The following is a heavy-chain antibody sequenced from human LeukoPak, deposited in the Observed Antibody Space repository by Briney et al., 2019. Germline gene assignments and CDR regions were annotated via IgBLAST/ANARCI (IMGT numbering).Heavy chain of an antibody. CDR3: ARGVTYVDY. Sequence: SETLSLTCTVSGGSISSSSYYWGWIRQPPGKGLEWIGSIYYSGSTYYNPSLKSRVTISVDTSKNQFSLKLSSVTAADTAVYYCARGVTYVDYWGQGTLVTVSS. J-gene: IGHJ4*02. CDR2: IYYSGST. D-gene: IGHD2-21*02. V-gene: IGHV4-39*01. CDR1: GGSISSSSYY.